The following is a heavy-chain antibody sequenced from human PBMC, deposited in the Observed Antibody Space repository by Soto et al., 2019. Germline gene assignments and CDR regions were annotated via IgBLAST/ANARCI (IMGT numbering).Heavy chain of an antibody. CDR3: AKGLYYYDSSGYRLFDY. CDR2: VSVSGGTT. J-gene: IGHJ4*02. Sequence: LRLSCAASGFMFNNYAMSWVRQAPGKGLEWVSTVSVSGGTTYYADSLKGRFTISRDNSKKTVYLQMNRLRADGTAIYYCAKGLYYYDSSGYRLFDYWGQGTLVTVSS. D-gene: IGHD3-22*01. CDR1: GFMFNNYA. V-gene: IGHV3-23*01.